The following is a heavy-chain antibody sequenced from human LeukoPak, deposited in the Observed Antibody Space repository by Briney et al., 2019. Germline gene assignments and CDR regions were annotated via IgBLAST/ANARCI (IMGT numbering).Heavy chain of an antibody. CDR2: ISWNSGSI. CDR3: AKDIYGSGSYYDY. V-gene: IGHV3-9*01. Sequence: GGSLRLSCAASGFTFDDYAMHWVRQAPGKGLEWVSGISWNSGSIGYADSVKGRFIISRDNAKNSPYLQMNSLRAEDTALYYCAKDIYGSGSYYDYWGQGTLVTVSS. CDR1: GFTFDDYA. J-gene: IGHJ4*02. D-gene: IGHD3-10*01.